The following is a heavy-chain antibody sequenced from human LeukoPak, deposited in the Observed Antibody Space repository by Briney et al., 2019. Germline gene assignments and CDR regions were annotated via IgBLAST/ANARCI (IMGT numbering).Heavy chain of an antibody. CDR3: ARHYGDTYPSLVYYFDY. CDR2: IYYSAST. CDR1: GGSISSSSYY. D-gene: IGHD4-17*01. V-gene: IGHV4-39*01. Sequence: SETLSLTCTVSGGSISSSSYYWGWIRQPPGKGLEWIGSIYYSASTYYNPSLKSRVTISVDTSKNQFSLKLSSVTAADTAVYYCARHYGDTYPSLVYYFDYWGQGTLVTVSS. J-gene: IGHJ4*02.